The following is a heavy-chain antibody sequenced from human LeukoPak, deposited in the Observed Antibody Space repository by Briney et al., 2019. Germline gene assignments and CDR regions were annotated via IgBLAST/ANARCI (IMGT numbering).Heavy chain of an antibody. J-gene: IGHJ4*02. CDR2: IHYSGST. CDR1: GGSISSYY. V-gene: IGHV4-59*01. Sequence: PSETLSLTCTVSGGSISSYYWSWIRQPPGKGLAWIGYIHYSGSTNYNPSLKSRVIISVGTSKNHFSLKLRSVTAADTAVYYCARLFSGLGELSLAFDYWGQGTLVTVSS. D-gene: IGHD3-16*02. CDR3: ARLFSGLGELSLAFDY.